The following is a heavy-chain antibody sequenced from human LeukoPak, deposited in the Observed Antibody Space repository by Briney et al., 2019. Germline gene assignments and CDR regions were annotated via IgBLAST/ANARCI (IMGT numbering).Heavy chain of an antibody. CDR3: NVQLTRFTGYFDY. J-gene: IGHJ4*02. V-gene: IGHV3-15*01. Sequence: GGSLRLSCAASGLTFSNAWMSWVRQAPGKGLQWVGRIKSKTDGGTADYATPVRGRFIISRADSKNIMYLQMDSLETDDTAVYYCNVQLTRFTGYFDYWGQGSLVTVSS. CDR2: IKSKTDGGTA. CDR1: GLTFSNAW. D-gene: IGHD1-1*01.